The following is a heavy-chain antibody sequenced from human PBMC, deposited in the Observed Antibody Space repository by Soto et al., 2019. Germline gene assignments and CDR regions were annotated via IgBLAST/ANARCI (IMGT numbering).Heavy chain of an antibody. J-gene: IGHJ6*02. Sequence: QVQLVQSGAEVKKPGSSVKVSCKASGGTFSSYAISWVRQAPGQGLEWMGGIIPICGTANYAQKFQGRVTITADESTSTAYMELSSLRSEDTAVYYCARGKDIAVAGRPYYYYYGMDVWGQGTTVTVSS. D-gene: IGHD6-19*01. V-gene: IGHV1-69*01. CDR2: IIPICGTA. CDR3: ARGKDIAVAGRPYYYYYGMDV. CDR1: GGTFSSYA.